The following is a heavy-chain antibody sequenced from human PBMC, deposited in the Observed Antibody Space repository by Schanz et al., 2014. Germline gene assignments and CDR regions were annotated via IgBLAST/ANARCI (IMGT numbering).Heavy chain of an antibody. J-gene: IGHJ4*02. CDR2: IGGSGDST. CDR3: AKDLDFSSGYYLEY. V-gene: IGHV3-23*01. D-gene: IGHD3-3*01. CDR1: GFSFRKSA. Sequence: EVQLLESGGGLVQPGGSLRLSCAASGFSFRKSAMSWVRQAPGKGLEWVSGIGGSGDSTHYADSVKGRFIISRDNSKNTLYLQMNSLRAEDTAVYYCAKDLDFSSGYYLEYWGRGTLVTVSS.